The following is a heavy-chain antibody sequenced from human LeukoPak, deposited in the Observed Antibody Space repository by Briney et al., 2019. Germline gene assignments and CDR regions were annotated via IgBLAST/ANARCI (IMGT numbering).Heavy chain of an antibody. Sequence: SETLSLTCTVSGGSISSSSYYWGWIRQPPGKGLEWIGRIYTSGSTNYNPSLKSRVTISVDTSKNQFSLKLSSVTAADTAVYYCARDGSSGWYYFDYWGQGTLVTVSS. CDR3: ARDGSSGWYYFDY. CDR2: IYTSGST. V-gene: IGHV4-61*02. J-gene: IGHJ4*02. D-gene: IGHD6-19*01. CDR1: GGSISSSSYY.